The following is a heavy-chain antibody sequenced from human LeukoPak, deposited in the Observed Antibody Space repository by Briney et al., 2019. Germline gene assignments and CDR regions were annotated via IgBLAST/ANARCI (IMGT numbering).Heavy chain of an antibody. CDR2: NPDGTTT. Sequence: GGSLRLSCAASGFTFSTYWMHWVRQAPGKGLVWVSRNPDGTTTSYADSVKGRFTISRVNAKDTVYLQMNSLRAEGTAVYYCARVSIGWYSFDYWGQGTLVTVSS. CDR1: GFTFSTYW. V-gene: IGHV3-74*01. CDR3: ARVSIGWYSFDY. D-gene: IGHD6-19*01. J-gene: IGHJ4*02.